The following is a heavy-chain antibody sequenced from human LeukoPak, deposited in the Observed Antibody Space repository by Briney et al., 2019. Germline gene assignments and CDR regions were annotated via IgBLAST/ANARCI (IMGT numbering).Heavy chain of an antibody. Sequence: SETLSLTCTVSGGSISSGDYYWSWIRQPPGKGLEWIGYIYYSGSTYYNPSLKSRVTISVDTSKNQFSLKLSSVTAADTAVYYCARVPVGYCGGDCYLPDYWYFDLWGRGTLVTVSS. CDR2: IYYSGST. J-gene: IGHJ2*01. CDR1: GGSISSGDYY. D-gene: IGHD2-21*02. CDR3: ARVPVGYCGGDCYLPDYWYFDL. V-gene: IGHV4-30-4*01.